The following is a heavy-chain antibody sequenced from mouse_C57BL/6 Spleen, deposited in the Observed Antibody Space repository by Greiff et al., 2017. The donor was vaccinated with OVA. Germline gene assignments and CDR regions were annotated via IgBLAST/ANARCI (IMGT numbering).Heavy chain of an antibody. J-gene: IGHJ4*01. D-gene: IGHD2-4*01. CDR3: ARPIYYDYDDGDYYAMDY. V-gene: IGHV1-55*01. CDR2: IYPGSGST. CDR1: GYTFTSYW. Sequence: VQLQQPGAELVKPGASVKMSCKASGYTFTSYWITWVKQRPGQGLEWIGDIYPGSGSTNYNEKFKSKATLTVDTSSSTAYMQLSSLTSEDSAVYYCARPIYYDYDDGDYYAMDYWGQGTSVTVSS.